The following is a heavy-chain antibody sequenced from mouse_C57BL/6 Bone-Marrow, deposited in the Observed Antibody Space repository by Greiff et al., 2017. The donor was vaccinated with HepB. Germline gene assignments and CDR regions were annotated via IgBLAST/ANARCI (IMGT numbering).Heavy chain of an antibody. CDR3: ARGGSMVTRSEFAY. CDR1: GYTFTDYY. J-gene: IGHJ3*01. V-gene: IGHV1-19*01. CDR2: INPYNGGT. Sequence: VQLQQSGPVLVKPGASVKMSCKASGYTFTDYYMNWVKQSHGKSLEWIGVINPYNGGTSYNQKFKGKATLTVDKSSSTAYMELNSMTSEDSAVYYCARGGSMVTRSEFAYWGQGTLVTVSA. D-gene: IGHD2-2*01.